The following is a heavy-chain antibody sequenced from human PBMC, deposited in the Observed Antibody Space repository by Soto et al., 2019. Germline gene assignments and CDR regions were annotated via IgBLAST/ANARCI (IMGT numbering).Heavy chain of an antibody. V-gene: IGHV1-69*02. D-gene: IGHD3-10*01. CDR2: IIPMVGMA. Sequence: QVQLVQSGAEVKKPGSSVRLSCTASGDTFSYYSISWVRQAPGQGPEWMGRIIPMVGMADYPQKFQGRVTISADKSTSTAYMVLSSLRSDDTAVYFCATNYGSRSTHFDYWGQGTLVIVSS. CDR1: GDTFSYYS. CDR3: ATNYGSRSTHFDY. J-gene: IGHJ4*02.